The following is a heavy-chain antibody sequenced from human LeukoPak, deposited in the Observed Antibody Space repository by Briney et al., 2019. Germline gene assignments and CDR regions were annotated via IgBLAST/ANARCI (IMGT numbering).Heavy chain of an antibody. V-gene: IGHV5-51*01. Sequence: GESLKISCKGSGYSFTSYWIGWVRQMPGKGLEWMGIIYPGDSDTRYSPSFQGQVTISAAKSISTAYLQWSSLKASDTAMYYYARQYYDILTGYRTLSWFDPWGQGTLVTVSS. CDR1: GYSFTSYW. J-gene: IGHJ5*02. CDR3: ARQYYDILTGYRTLSWFDP. CDR2: IYPGDSDT. D-gene: IGHD3-9*01.